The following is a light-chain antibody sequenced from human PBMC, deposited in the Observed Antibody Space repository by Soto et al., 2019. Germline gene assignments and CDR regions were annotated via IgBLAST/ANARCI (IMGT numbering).Light chain of an antibody. Sequence: EIVLTQSPCTLSLSPGERAALSCRASQTVSSRFLAWYQQKPGQAPRLLIYGASTRATGIPARFSGSGSGAEFTLTISSLQSEDFAVYYCQQYNNWPRTFGQGTKVDIK. V-gene: IGKV3-15*01. CDR1: QTVSSRF. CDR3: QQYNNWPRT. CDR2: GAS. J-gene: IGKJ1*01.